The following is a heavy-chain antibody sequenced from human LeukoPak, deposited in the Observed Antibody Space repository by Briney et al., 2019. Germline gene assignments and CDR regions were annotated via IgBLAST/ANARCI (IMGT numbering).Heavy chain of an antibody. CDR3: AKLSGYYYDSSGYYGFDY. CDR1: GFTFSSYS. J-gene: IGHJ4*02. V-gene: IGHV3-21*04. D-gene: IGHD3-22*01. Sequence: GGSLRLSCAASGFTFSSYSMNWVRQAPGKGLEWVSSISSSSSYIFYADSVKGRFTISRDNAKNSLYLQMNSLRAEDTAVYYCAKLSGYYYDSSGYYGFDYWGQGTLVTVSS. CDR2: ISSSSSYI.